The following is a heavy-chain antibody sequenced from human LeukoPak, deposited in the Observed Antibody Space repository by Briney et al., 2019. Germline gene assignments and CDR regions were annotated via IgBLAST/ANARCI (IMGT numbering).Heavy chain of an antibody. V-gene: IGHV4-61*02. J-gene: IGHJ4*02. CDR1: GGSISSGSYY. CDR3: ARGAKAAAATFDY. Sequence: SQTLSLTCTVSGGSISSGSYYWSWIRQPAGKGLEWIGRIYTSGSTNYNPSLKSRVTISVDTSKNQFSLKQSSVTAADTAVYYCARGAKAAAATFDYWGQGTLVTVSS. CDR2: IYTSGST. D-gene: IGHD6-13*01.